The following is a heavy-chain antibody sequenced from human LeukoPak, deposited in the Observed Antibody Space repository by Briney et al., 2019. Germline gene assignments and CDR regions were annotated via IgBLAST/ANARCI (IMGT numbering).Heavy chain of an antibody. CDR1: GFTFSSYA. D-gene: IGHD3-10*01. V-gene: IGHV3-23*01. Sequence: GGSLRLSCAASGFTFSSYAMSWVRQAPGKGLEWVSTISNSGGTTYYADSVKGRFTISRDNSKNTLYLQMNSLRVEDTAVYYCAKDRGIISDYWGQGTLVTVSS. CDR3: AKDRGIISDY. CDR2: ISNSGGTT. J-gene: IGHJ4*02.